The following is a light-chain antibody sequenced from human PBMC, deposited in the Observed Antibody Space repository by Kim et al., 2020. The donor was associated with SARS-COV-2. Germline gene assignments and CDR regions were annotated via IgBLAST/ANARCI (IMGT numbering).Light chain of an antibody. J-gene: IGLJ3*02. CDR1: NGDVGGNNY. V-gene: IGLV2-14*03. Sequence: GESSTSAWTGCNGDVGGNNYVSWYQHHPGQAPILVIYVDSNRPSGVYNRFSGSKSGNTASLTISGLQAEDEADYYCSSYTSSSPWVFGGGTQLTVL. CDR2: VDS. CDR3: SSYTSSSPWV.